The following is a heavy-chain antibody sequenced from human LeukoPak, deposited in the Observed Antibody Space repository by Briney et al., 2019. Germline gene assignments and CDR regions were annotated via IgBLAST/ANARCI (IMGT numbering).Heavy chain of an antibody. J-gene: IGHJ4*02. CDR1: GYTFSSYG. V-gene: IGHV1-2*02. CDR3: ARAPYGDPFY. Sequence: ASVKVSCKASGYTFSSYGISWVRQAPGQGLEWMGWINPNSGGTNYAQKFQGRVTMTRDTSISTAYMELSRLRSDDTAVYYCARAPYGDPFYWGQGTLVTVSS. D-gene: IGHD4-17*01. CDR2: INPNSGGT.